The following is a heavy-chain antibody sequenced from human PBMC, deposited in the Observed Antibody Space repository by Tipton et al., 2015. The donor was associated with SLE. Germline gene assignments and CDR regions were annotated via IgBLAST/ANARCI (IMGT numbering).Heavy chain of an antibody. D-gene: IGHD3-9*01. CDR1: GDSISRGNY. J-gene: IGHJ6*02. V-gene: IGHV4-4*02. Sequence: SLRLSCTVSGDSISRGNYWSWIRQPPGKGLEWIGEINHSGSTNYNPSLKSRVTMSVGTSKNQFSLKLSSVTAADTAVYYCARDSIYYDILTGYYDNDYYYGMDVWGQGTTVTVSS. CDR3: ARDSIYYDILTGYYDNDYYYGMDV. CDR2: INHSGST.